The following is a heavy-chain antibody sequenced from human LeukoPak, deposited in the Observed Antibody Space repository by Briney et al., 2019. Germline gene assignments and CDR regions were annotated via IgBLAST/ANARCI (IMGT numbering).Heavy chain of an antibody. J-gene: IGHJ4*02. CDR1: GFTFSSYW. D-gene: IGHD3-10*01. CDR3: ARGHKGYYYGSGSYYKAGDY. Sequence: PGGSLRLSCAASGFTFSSYWMSWVRQAPGKGLEWVANIKQDGSEKYYVDSVKGRFTISRDNAKSSLYLQMNSLRAEDTAVYYCARGHKGYYYGSGSYYKAGDYWGQGTLVTVSS. CDR2: IKQDGSEK. V-gene: IGHV3-7*01.